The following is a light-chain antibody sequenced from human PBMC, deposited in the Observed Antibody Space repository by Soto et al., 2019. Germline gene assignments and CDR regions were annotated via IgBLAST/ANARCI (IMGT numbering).Light chain of an antibody. CDR1: HPISNY. J-gene: IGKJ5*01. CDR2: GAS. Sequence: DIPMTQSPSSLCASVGDRVTITCRASHPISNYLNWYQHRPGKAPKLLIYGASTLQSGVPSRFSGSESGTDFTLTITSLQPEDCATYYCQQTYATPITFGQGTRLEI. V-gene: IGKV1-39*01. CDR3: QQTYATPIT.